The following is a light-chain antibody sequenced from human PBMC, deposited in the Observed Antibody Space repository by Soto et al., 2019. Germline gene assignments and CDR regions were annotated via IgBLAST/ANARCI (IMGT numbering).Light chain of an antibody. CDR1: QSLSSSY. V-gene: IGKV3-20*01. Sequence: EIVLTQSPGTLSLSPGERATLSCRASQSLSSSYLGWYQQKPGQAPRLLIYGASIRATGIPERFSGSGSGTDFTLTISRLEPEDFAVYYCQQYVGSSPLTFGGGTKVEI. CDR2: GAS. CDR3: QQYVGSSPLT. J-gene: IGKJ4*01.